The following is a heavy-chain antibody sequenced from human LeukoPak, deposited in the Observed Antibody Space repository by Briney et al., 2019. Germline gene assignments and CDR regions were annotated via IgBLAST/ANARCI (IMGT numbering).Heavy chain of an antibody. V-gene: IGHV4-30-4*07. CDR3: ARDLAYSSSSGNWFDP. D-gene: IGHD6-6*01. CDR2: IYYSGST. J-gene: IGHJ5*02. CDR1: GGSISSGGYS. Sequence: PSETLSLTCAVSGGSISSGGYSWSWIRQPPGKGLEWVGYIYYSGSTYYNPSLKSRVTISVDTSKNQFSLKLSSVTAADTAVYYCARDLAYSSSSGNWFDPWGQGTLVTVSS.